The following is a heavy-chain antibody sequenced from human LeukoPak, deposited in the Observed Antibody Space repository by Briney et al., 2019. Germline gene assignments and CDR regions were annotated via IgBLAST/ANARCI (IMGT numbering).Heavy chain of an antibody. CDR3: ARVGSRGDWFDY. D-gene: IGHD1-26*01. CDR1: GFTFSTYN. Sequence: PGGSLRLSCAVSGFTFSTYNMLWVRQTPGKGLEWLFYINSGGSAVHYADSVRDRFTFSRDNAKNSLYLQMNSLRVEDTGIYYCARVGSRGDWFDYWGQGTRVTVSS. J-gene: IGHJ5*01. V-gene: IGHV3-48*01. CDR2: INSGGSAV.